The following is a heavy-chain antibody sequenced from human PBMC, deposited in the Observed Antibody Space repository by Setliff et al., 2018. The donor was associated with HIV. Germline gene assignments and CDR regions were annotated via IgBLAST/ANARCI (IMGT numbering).Heavy chain of an antibody. J-gene: IGHJ4*02. CDR3: ARDSAAWVTELGILGY. CDR1: GFTFRHYA. CDR2: VSYDAERK. D-gene: IGHD3-3*01. Sequence: GSLRLSCEASGFTFRHYAMRWVRQAPGKGLEWVAVVSYDAERKYYADSVKGRFTISRDNPRNTVYLQMTGLRLDDTAVYYCARDSAAWVTELGILGYWGQGTLVTVSS. V-gene: IGHV3-30*03.